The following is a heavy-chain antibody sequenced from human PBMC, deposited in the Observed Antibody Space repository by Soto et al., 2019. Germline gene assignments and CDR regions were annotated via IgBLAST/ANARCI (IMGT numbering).Heavy chain of an antibody. CDR2: IYYSGST. J-gene: IGHJ4*02. CDR1: GGSISSGGYY. CDR3: ARNPTV. Sequence: QVQLQESGPGLVKPSQTLSLTCTVSGGSISSGGYYWSWIRQHPGKGLEWIGYIYYSGSTYYNPSPXSXXTISVDPSKNQFSLKRSPVTAAATAVYYCARNPTVWGQGTLVTVSS. D-gene: IGHD4-17*01. V-gene: IGHV4-31*03.